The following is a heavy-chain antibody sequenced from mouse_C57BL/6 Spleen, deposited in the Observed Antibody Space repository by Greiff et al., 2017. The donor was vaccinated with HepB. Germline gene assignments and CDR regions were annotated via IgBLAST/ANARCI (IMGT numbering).Heavy chain of an antibody. V-gene: IGHV1-74*01. CDR1: GYTFTSYW. CDR2: IHPSDSDT. D-gene: IGHD1-1*01. Sequence: VQLQQPGAGLVKPGASVKVSCKASGYTFTSYWMHWVKQRPGQGLEWIGRIHPSDSDTNYNQKFKGKATLTVDKSSSTAYMQLSSLTSEDSAVYYCAMGYGSSSYYAMDYWGQGTSVTVSS. J-gene: IGHJ4*01. CDR3: AMGYGSSSYYAMDY.